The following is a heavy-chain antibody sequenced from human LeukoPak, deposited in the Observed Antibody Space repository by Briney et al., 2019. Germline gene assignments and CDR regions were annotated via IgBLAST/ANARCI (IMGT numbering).Heavy chain of an antibody. V-gene: IGHV3-23*01. D-gene: IGHD3-22*01. Sequence: TGGSLRLSCAASGFTFSSYAMSWVRQAPGKGLEWVSAISGSGGSTYYAASVKGRFTISRDNSKNTLYLQMNSLRAEDTAVYYCAKDPRSGYYLNWFDPWGQGTLVTVSS. CDR2: ISGSGGST. CDR3: AKDPRSGYYLNWFDP. J-gene: IGHJ5*02. CDR1: GFTFSSYA.